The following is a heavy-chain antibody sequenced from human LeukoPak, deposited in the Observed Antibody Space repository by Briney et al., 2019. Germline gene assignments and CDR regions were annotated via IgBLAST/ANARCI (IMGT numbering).Heavy chain of an antibody. CDR3: ARATIRNLDY. CDR1: GYSLISYD. CDR2: MSPGSGNT. J-gene: IGHJ4*02. Sequence: ASVKVSCKASGYSLISYDIICVLQATGEGLEWMGWMSPGSGNTGCAPKIQGRVTMTSHTSTSTAYMELNILTSEDTAVYFCARATIRNLDYWGQGALVTVSS. D-gene: IGHD1-1*01. V-gene: IGHV1-8*01.